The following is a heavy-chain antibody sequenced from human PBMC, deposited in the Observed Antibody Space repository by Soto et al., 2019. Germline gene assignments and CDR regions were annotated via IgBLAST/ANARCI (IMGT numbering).Heavy chain of an antibody. V-gene: IGHV3-23*01. CDR2: FDNSDGRT. CDR1: GFTFSSYA. J-gene: IGHJ4*02. CDR3: AKVRDTTMDMNFDY. Sequence: EVQLLESGGGLVQPGGSLRLSCAASGFTFSSYAMNWVRQAPGKGLEWVSTFDNSDGRTYYSDSVKGRFTISRDNSKNTLFLQMNSPRPEDTAVYYCAKVRDTTMDMNFDYWGQGTLVTVSS. D-gene: IGHD5-18*01.